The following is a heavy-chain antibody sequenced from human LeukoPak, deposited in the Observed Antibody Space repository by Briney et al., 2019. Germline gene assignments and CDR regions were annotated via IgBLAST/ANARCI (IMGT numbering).Heavy chain of an antibody. CDR1: GFTFSSYG. CDR3: ARGREVDTAIFDY. Sequence: GGSLRLSCAASGFTFSSYGMPWVRQAPGKGLEWVAVIWYDGSNKYYADSVKGRFTISRDNSKNTLYLQMNSLRAEDTAVYYCARGREVDTAIFDYWGQGTLVTVSS. D-gene: IGHD5-18*01. CDR2: IWYDGSNK. V-gene: IGHV3-33*01. J-gene: IGHJ4*02.